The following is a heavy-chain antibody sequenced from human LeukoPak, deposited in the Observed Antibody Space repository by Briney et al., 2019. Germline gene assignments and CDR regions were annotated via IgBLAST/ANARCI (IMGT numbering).Heavy chain of an antibody. J-gene: IGHJ4*02. CDR3: AKAPVTGYSSSPSDY. D-gene: IGHD6-13*01. CDR2: IRYDGSNK. Sequence: GGSLRLSCAASGFTFSSYGMHWVRQAPGKGLEWVAFIRYDGSNKYYADSVKGRFTISRDNSKNTLYLQMNSLRAEDTAVYYCAKAPVTGYSSSPSDYWGQGTLVTVSS. CDR1: GFTFSSYG. V-gene: IGHV3-30*02.